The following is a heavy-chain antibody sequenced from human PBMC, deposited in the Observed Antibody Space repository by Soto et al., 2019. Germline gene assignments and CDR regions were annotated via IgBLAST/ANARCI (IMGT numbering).Heavy chain of an antibody. D-gene: IGHD3-10*01. CDR1: GFTFSNYW. Sequence: EVQLVESGGGLVQPGGSLRLSCAASGFTFSNYWMHWVRQAPGKGLMWVSRISSDGSTTNYADSVKGRFTISRDNAKNTLYLQMTGLRAEDTALNYCGRGVRGHYGKAVWGQGTTVTVSS. V-gene: IGHV3-74*01. CDR2: ISSDGSTT. J-gene: IGHJ6*02. CDR3: GRGVRGHYGKAV.